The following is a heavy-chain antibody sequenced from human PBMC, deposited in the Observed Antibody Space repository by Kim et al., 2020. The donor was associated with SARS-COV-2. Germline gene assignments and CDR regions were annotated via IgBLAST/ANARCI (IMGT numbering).Heavy chain of an antibody. J-gene: IGHJ5*02. V-gene: IGHV3-23*01. D-gene: IGHD3-3*01. Sequence: GRFTISRDNSKNTLYLQMNSLRAEDTAVYYCAKSPEYYDFWSGYSNWFDPWGQGTLVTVSS. CDR3: AKSPEYYDFWSGYSNWFDP.